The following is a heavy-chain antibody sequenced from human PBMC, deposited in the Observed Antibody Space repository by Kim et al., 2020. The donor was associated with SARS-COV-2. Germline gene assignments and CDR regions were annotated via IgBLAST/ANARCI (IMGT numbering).Heavy chain of an antibody. CDR3: AKDHKDYYGMDV. V-gene: IGHV1-46*01. Sequence: FAQRFQGRVTMTSDTSTSTVYMALSSLRSEDPAVYYCAKDHKDYYGMDVWGQGTTVTVSS. J-gene: IGHJ6*02.